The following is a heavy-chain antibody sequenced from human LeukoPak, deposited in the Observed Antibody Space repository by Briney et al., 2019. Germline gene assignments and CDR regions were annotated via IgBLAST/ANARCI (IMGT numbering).Heavy chain of an antibody. CDR1: GYTFTSYD. Sequence: GASVKVSCKASGYTFTSYDINWVRQATGQGLEWMGWMNPNSGNTGYAQKFQGRVTITRNTSISTAYMELSSLRSEDTAVYYCARAHYSSSWSGGVDWFDPWGQGTLVTVSS. CDR3: ARAHYSSSWSGGVDWFDP. CDR2: MNPNSGNT. J-gene: IGHJ5*02. D-gene: IGHD6-13*01. V-gene: IGHV1-8*03.